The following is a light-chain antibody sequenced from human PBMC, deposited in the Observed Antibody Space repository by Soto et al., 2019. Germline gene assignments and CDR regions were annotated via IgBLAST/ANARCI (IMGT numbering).Light chain of an antibody. CDR3: QQYGSSPRT. CDR1: QSISTW. J-gene: IGKJ1*01. CDR2: DAS. Sequence: IQMTQSPSTLSATIGDRVTITCRASQSISTWVAWYQQKPGKAPKVLIYDASRLESGVPSRFSGNGSGTEVTLTISRLEPEDFAVYYCQQYGSSPRTFGQGTKVDIK. V-gene: IGKV1-5*01.